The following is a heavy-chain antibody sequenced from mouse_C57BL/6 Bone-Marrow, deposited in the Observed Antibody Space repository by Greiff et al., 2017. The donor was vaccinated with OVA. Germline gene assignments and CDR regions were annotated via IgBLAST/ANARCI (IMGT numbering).Heavy chain of an antibody. Sequence: QVQLQQPGTELVKPGASVKLSCKASGYTFTSYWITWVKQRPGQGLEWIGDIYPGSGSTNYNEKFKSKATLTVDTSSSTAYMQLSSLTSEDSAVYYCARTGTDFDYWGQGTTLTVSS. CDR2: IYPGSGST. D-gene: IGHD3-3*01. CDR1: GYTFTSYW. J-gene: IGHJ2*01. CDR3: ARTGTDFDY. V-gene: IGHV1-55*01.